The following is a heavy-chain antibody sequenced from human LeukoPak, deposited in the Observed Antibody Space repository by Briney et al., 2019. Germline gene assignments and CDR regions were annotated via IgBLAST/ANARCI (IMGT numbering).Heavy chain of an antibody. D-gene: IGHD3-3*01. J-gene: IGHJ4*02. CDR1: GFTFSDYD. CDR2: ITTSGGDT. V-gene: IGHV3-11*03. Sequence: PGGSLRLSCAASGFTFSDYDMSWVRQAPGKGLEWVSYITTSGGDTNYPDSVKGRFTISRDNAKNSLYLHINSLRAENTAVFTLARRTRPRKSGNCYFDYWGQGTLVTVSS. CDR3: ARRTRPRKSGNCYFDY.